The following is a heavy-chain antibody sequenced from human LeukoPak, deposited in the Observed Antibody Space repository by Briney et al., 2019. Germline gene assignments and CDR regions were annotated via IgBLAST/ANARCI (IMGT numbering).Heavy chain of an antibody. CDR3: ARDKVNWYFDL. CDR1: GGSISSYY. V-gene: IGHV4-59*01. CDR2: IYYSGST. J-gene: IGHJ2*01. Sequence: KPSETLSLTCTVSGGSISSYYRSWIRQPPGKGLEWIGYIYYSGSTNYNPSLKSRVTISVDTSKNQFSLKLSSVTAADTAVYYCARDKVNWYFDLRGRGTLVTVSS.